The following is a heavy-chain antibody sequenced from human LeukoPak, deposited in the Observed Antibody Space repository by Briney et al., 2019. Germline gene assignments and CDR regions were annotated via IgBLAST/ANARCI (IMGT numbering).Heavy chain of an antibody. J-gene: IGHJ4*02. Sequence: SETLSLTCTVSGGSISSYYWSWIRQPPGKGLEWIGYIYYSGSTNYNPSLKSRVTISVDTSKNQFSLKLSSVTAADTAVYYCASNPIAMVRGVIPTWGQGTLVTVSS. CDR1: GGSISSYY. CDR2: IYYSGST. CDR3: ASNPIAMVRGVIPT. D-gene: IGHD3-10*01. V-gene: IGHV4-59*01.